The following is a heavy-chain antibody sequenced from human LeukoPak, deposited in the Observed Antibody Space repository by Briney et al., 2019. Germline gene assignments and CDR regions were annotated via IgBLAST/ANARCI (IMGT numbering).Heavy chain of an antibody. V-gene: IGHV1-46*01. D-gene: IGHD6-19*01. CDR3: ARGRNERQWQYRGAFDI. CDR2: INPSGGST. J-gene: IGHJ3*02. Sequence: ASVKVSCKASGYTFTSYYMHWVRQAPGQGLEWMGIINPSGGSTSYAQKFQRRVTMTRDTSTSTVYMELSSLRSEDTAVYYCARGRNERQWQYRGAFDIWGQGTMVTVSS. CDR1: GYTFTSYY.